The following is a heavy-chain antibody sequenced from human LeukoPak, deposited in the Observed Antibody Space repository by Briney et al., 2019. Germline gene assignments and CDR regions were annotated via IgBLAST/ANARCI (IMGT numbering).Heavy chain of an antibody. D-gene: IGHD4-17*01. CDR2: INLNSGGT. CDR3: ARDRVTTNTPYFDS. J-gene: IGHJ4*02. Sequence: ASVKVSCKTSGFTFTGYYMHWVRQAPGQGLELMGWINLNSGGTNYAQNFQGRVTMTRDTSITTAYMELSRLTSDDTAVYYCARDRVTTNTPYFDSWGQGTLVTVSS. V-gene: IGHV1-2*02. CDR1: GFTFTGYY.